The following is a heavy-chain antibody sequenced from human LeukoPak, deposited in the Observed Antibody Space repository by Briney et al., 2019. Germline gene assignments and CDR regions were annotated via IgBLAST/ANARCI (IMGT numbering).Heavy chain of an antibody. CDR3: ARVGSRDSSSWSHFDY. D-gene: IGHD6-13*01. V-gene: IGHV4-59*01. CDR2: IYYSGST. J-gene: IGHJ4*02. CDR1: GGSISSYY. Sequence: SETLSLTCTVSGGSISSYYWSWIRQPPGKGLEWIGYIYYSGSTNYNPSLKSRATISVDTSKNQFSLKLSSVTAADTAVYYCARVGSRDSSSWSHFDYWGQGTLVTVSS.